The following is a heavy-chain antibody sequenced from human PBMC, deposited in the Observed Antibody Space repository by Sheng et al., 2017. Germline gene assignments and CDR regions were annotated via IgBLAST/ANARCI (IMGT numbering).Heavy chain of an antibody. J-gene: IGHJ3*02. Sequence: QVQLVESGGGVVQPGRSLRLSCAASGFTFSSYAMHWVRQAPGKGLEWVAVISYDGSNKYYADSVKGRFTISRDNSKNTLYLQMNSLRAEDTAVYYCARPMTTVTLDAFDIWGQGTMVTVSS. CDR3: ARPMTTVTLDAFDI. D-gene: IGHD4-17*01. CDR1: GFTFSSYA. CDR2: ISYDGSNK. V-gene: IGHV3-30-3*01.